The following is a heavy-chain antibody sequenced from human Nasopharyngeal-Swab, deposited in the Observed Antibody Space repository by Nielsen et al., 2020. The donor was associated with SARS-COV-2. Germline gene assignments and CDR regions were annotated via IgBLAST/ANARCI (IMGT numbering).Heavy chain of an antibody. Sequence: GGSLRLSCAASGFTFSSYAMHWVRQAPGKGLEWVSVISYDGSNKYYADSVKGRLTISRDNSKNTLYLQMNSLRAEDTAVYYCARDLFHSSSWYEDYWGQGTLVTVSS. D-gene: IGHD6-13*01. J-gene: IGHJ4*02. CDR1: GFTFSSYA. CDR3: ARDLFHSSSWYEDY. CDR2: ISYDGSNK. V-gene: IGHV3-30*04.